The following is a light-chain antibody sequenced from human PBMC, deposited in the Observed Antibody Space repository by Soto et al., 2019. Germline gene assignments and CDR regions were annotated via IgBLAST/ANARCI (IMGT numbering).Light chain of an antibody. CDR1: QSFSNN. J-gene: IGKJ1*01. V-gene: IGKV3-11*01. CDR3: QQRGDWPRT. CDR2: DAS. Sequence: EIVLTQSPATLSLSPGERATLSCRASQSFSNNLAWYQQKPGQAPRLLIYDASTRATGIPARFSGSGSGTDFTLTISSLEPADFAVYYCQQRGDWPRTFRQGTKVEIK.